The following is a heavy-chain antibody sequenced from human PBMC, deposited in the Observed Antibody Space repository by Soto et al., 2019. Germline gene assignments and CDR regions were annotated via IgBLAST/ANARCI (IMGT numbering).Heavy chain of an antibody. CDR2: IIPILGIA. V-gene: IGHV1-69*02. J-gene: IGHJ6*03. D-gene: IGHD3-10*01. CDR1: GGTFSSYT. CDR3: ARAARFGESNSYYMDV. Sequence: GASVKVSCKASGGTFSSYTISWVRQAPGQGLEWMGRIIPILGIANYAQKFQGRVTITADKSTSTAYMELSSLRSEDTAVYYCARAARFGESNSYYMDVWGRGTTVTVS.